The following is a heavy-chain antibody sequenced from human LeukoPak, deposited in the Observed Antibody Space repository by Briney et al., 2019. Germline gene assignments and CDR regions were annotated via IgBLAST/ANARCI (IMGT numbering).Heavy chain of an antibody. CDR2: IYHSGST. CDR3: ARSPSGR. Sequence: SETLSLTCTVSGYSISSGYYWGWIRQPPGKGLEWIGSIYHSGSTYYNPSLKSRVTISVDTSKNQFSLKLNSVTAADTAVYYCARSPSGRWGQGTLVTVSS. CDR1: GYSISSGYY. J-gene: IGHJ4*02. V-gene: IGHV4-38-2*02. D-gene: IGHD3-10*01.